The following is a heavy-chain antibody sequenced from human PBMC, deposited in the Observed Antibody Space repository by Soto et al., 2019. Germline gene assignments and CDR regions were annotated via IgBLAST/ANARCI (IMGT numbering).Heavy chain of an antibody. V-gene: IGHV3-30-3*01. CDR1: GISFSSKA. D-gene: IGHD3-10*01. CDR2: ISYDGNNK. Sequence: PGGSLRLSCAASGISFSSKAMHWVRQAPGKGLEWVAVISYDGNNKYYADSVKGRFSIFRDNSKDTLFLQMNSLRTEDTAIYYCARDPAHGGVSTPETPYYYYYGMDVWGQGTTVTVSS. CDR3: ARDPAHGGVSTPETPYYYYYGMDV. J-gene: IGHJ6*02.